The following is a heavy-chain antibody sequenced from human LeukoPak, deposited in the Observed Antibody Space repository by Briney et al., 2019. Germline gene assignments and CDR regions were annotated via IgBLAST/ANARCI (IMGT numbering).Heavy chain of an antibody. V-gene: IGHV3-7*04. CDR3: ARGYTSSPNWFDP. Sequence: GGSLRLSCAASGFTFSTSWMSWVRQTPGKGLEWVASIKQDGSQTYYVDSVKGRFTISRDNAKNSLYLQMNSLRVEDTAVYYWARGYTSSPNWFDPWGQGTLVTVSS. D-gene: IGHD6-13*01. CDR2: IKQDGSQT. J-gene: IGHJ5*02. CDR1: GFTFSTSW.